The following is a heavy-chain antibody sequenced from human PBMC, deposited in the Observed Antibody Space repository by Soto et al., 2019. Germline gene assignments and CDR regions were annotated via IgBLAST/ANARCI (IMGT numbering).Heavy chain of an antibody. D-gene: IGHD2-21*01. CDR3: ARGNVVAIDY. CDR1: GGSISSGPYS. V-gene: IGHV4-39*07. Sequence: SETLSLTCTVSGGSISSGPYSWGWIRQPPGKGLEWIGTFYHSGSTHHNPSLESRVTISVDTSKNQFSLKLSSVTAADTAVYYCARGNVVAIDYWGQGTLVTVSS. J-gene: IGHJ4*02. CDR2: FYHSGST.